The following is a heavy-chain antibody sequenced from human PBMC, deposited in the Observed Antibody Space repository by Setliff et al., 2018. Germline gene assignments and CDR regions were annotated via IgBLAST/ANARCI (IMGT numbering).Heavy chain of an antibody. J-gene: IGHJ6*02. D-gene: IGHD4-17*01. V-gene: IGHV3-13*01. CDR2: IGTAGDT. Sequence: GGSLRLSCAASGFTFSSYDMHWVRQATGKGLEWVSAIGTAGDTYYPGSVKGRFTISRENAKNSLYLQMNSLRAGDTAVYYCARGIKTTVTTDYYYYGMDVWGQGTTVTVSS. CDR1: GFTFSSYD. CDR3: ARGIKTTVTTDYYYYGMDV.